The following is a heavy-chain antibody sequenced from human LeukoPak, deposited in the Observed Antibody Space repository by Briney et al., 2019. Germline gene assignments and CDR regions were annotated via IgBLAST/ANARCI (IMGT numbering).Heavy chain of an antibody. D-gene: IGHD1-26*01. CDR3: AREGSGSYFRFAFDI. V-gene: IGHV3-30-3*01. J-gene: IGHJ3*02. Sequence: GRSLRLSCAASGFTFSSYAMHWVRQAPGKGLEWVAVISYDGSNKYYADSVKGRFTISRDNSKNTLYLQMNSLRAEDTAVYYCAREGSGSYFRFAFDIWGQGTMVTVSS. CDR1: GFTFSSYA. CDR2: ISYDGSNK.